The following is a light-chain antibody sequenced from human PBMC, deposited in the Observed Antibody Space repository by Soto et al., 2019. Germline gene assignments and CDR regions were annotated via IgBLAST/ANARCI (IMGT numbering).Light chain of an antibody. CDR1: QSLLHNDGYNF. J-gene: IGKJ1*01. CDR2: LGS. Sequence: DIVMTQSPLSLPVTPGEPASISCRSSQSLLHNDGYNFLGWYLQKPGQSPQLLIYLGSNRASGVPDRFSGSGSGTDFTLKISRVEAEDVGVYYCMQALQIPWTFSQGTKVEIK. CDR3: MQALQIPWT. V-gene: IGKV2-28*01.